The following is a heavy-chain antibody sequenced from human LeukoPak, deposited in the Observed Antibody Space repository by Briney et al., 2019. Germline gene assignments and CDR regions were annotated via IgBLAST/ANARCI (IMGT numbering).Heavy chain of an antibody. CDR3: ARGRGRRKYCGGDCYSDY. D-gene: IGHD2-21*02. Sequence: SETLSLTCAVYGGSFSGYYWSWIRQPPGKGLEWIGEINHSGSTNYNPSLKSRVTISVDTSKNQFSLKLSSVTAADTAVYYCARGRGRRKYCGGDCYSDYWGQGTLVTVSS. J-gene: IGHJ4*02. CDR2: INHSGST. CDR1: GGSFSGYY. V-gene: IGHV4-34*01.